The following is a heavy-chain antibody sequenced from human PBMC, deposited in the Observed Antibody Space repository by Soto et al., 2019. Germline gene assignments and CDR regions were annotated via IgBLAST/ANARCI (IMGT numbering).Heavy chain of an antibody. CDR2: ISYDGDNK. CDR1: GFTFRNYG. D-gene: IGHD1-1*01. CDR3: VRGTPTPGLDI. V-gene: IGHV3-33*02. J-gene: IGHJ6*02. Sequence: PGGSLRLSCTPSGFTFRNYGLHWVRQAPGKGLEWVALISYDGDNKYYTDSARGRFTVSRDNFRNTLFLQMDSLRVEDTATYYCVRGTPTPGLDIWGRGTTVTVSS.